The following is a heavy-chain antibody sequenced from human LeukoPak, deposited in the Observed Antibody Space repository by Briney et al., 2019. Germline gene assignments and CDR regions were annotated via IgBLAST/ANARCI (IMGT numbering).Heavy chain of an antibody. V-gene: IGHV3-30-3*01. CDR1: GFTFSSYA. J-gene: IGHJ4*02. CDR3: ATSPTSHDYGDYDLDY. D-gene: IGHD4-17*01. CDR2: ISYDGSNK. Sequence: GGSLRLSCAASGFTFSSYAMHWVRQAPGKGLEWVAVISYDGSNKYYADSVKGRFTISRDNSKNTLYLQMNSLRAEDTAVYYCATSPTSHDYGDYDLDYWGQGTLVTVSS.